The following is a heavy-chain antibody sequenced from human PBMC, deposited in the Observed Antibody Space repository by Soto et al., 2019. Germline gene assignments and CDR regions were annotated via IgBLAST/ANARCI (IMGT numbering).Heavy chain of an antibody. CDR2: IRSKAYGGTT. CDR1: GFTFGDYA. D-gene: IGHD3-22*01. CDR3: TSGGDYYYDSSGYYDY. V-gene: IGHV3-49*04. Sequence: EVQLVESGGGLVQPGRSLRLSCTASGFTFGDYAMSWVRQAPGKGLEWVGFIRSKAYGGTTEYAASVKGRFTISRDDSKSIAYPQMNSLKTEDTAVYYCTSGGDYYYDSSGYYDYWGQGTLVTVSS. J-gene: IGHJ4*02.